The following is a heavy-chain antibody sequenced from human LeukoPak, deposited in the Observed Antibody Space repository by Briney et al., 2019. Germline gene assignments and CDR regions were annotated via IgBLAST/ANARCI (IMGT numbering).Heavy chain of an antibody. CDR3: ASVIPSYGMDV. CDR2: INPSGGST. D-gene: IGHD2-2*02. Sequence: ASVKVSCKASGYTFTSYYMHWVRQAPGQGLEWMGIINPSGGSTSHAQKFQGRVTMTRDTSTSTVYMELSSLRSEDTAVYYCASVIPSYGMDVWGQGTTVTVSS. CDR1: GYTFTSYY. V-gene: IGHV1-46*01. J-gene: IGHJ6*02.